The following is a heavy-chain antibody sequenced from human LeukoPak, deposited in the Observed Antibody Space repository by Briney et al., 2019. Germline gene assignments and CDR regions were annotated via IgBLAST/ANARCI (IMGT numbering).Heavy chain of an antibody. J-gene: IGHJ4*02. CDR1: GGSISSYY. Sequence: SETLSLTCTVSGGSISSYYWTWIRHPAGKGLEWIGRIYPTGSTNYNPSLKSRVTMSVDMSKNQFSLNLTSVTAADTAAYYCARNLDGYMQIFDYWGQGTLVTVSS. V-gene: IGHV4-4*07. CDR3: ARNLDGYMQIFDY. CDR2: IYPTGST. D-gene: IGHD5-24*01.